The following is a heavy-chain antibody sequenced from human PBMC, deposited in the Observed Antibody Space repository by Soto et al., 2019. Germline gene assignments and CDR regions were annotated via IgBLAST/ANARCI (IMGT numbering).Heavy chain of an antibody. D-gene: IGHD1-26*01. CDR2: IYWDDSK. CDR3: AHAYGGRSLY. V-gene: IGHV2-5*02. J-gene: IGHJ4*02. CDR1: GFSLPTDRVG. Sequence: QITLKESGPTLVKPTQTLTLTCTFSGFSLPTDRVGVGWIRQPPGKALGWLAVIYWDDSKTYRPSLKGRLTVTKDTSKNQVALRMTDMDPVETATYYCAHAYGGRSLYWGQGTLVTVSS.